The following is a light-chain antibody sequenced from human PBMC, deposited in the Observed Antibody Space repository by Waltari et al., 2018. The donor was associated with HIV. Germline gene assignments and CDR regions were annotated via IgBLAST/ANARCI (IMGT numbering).Light chain of an antibody. CDR1: GVRNYY. CDR3: ASRDNNGKRVL. CDR2: DKN. J-gene: IGLJ3*02. V-gene: IGLV3-19*01. Sequence: SSELSQDPAVPVGLGQVVTITCQGAGVRNYYSSSHQQKPGQAPILVIYDKNTRPSGIPDRFSGSTSGNTASLTITGSQAEDEADYYCASRDNNGKRVLFGGGTKVTVL.